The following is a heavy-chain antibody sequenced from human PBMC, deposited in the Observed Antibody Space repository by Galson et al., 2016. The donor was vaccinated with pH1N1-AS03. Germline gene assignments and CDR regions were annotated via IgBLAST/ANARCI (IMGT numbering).Heavy chain of an antibody. V-gene: IGHV3-30*03. D-gene: IGHD3-10*02. Sequence: SLRPSCAASGFTFRSYGMHWVRQTPGKGLQWVAVISYDESKKLYADSVRGRSTISRDNSKNTLYLQMNSLRPEDTAVYFCARSQSLYVDYFDNWGQGTLVTVSS. CDR1: GFTFRSYG. CDR3: ARSQSLYVDYFDN. CDR2: ISYDESKK. J-gene: IGHJ4*02.